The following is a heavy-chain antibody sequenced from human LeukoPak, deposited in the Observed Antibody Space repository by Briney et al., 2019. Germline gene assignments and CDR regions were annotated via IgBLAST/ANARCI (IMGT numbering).Heavy chain of an antibody. Sequence: ASVKVSCKASGYTFTGYYMHWVRQAPGQGLEWMGWINPNSGGTNYAQKFQGRVTMTRDTSISTAYMELSSLRSEDTAVYYCARASTENWFDPWGQGTLVTVSS. CDR3: ARASTENWFDP. J-gene: IGHJ5*02. D-gene: IGHD4-11*01. CDR1: GYTFTGYY. V-gene: IGHV1-2*02. CDR2: INPNSGGT.